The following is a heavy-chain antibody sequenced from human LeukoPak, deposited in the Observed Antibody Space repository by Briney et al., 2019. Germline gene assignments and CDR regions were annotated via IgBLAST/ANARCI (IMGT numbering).Heavy chain of an antibody. V-gene: IGHV3-30*02. CDR1: GFTFSSYG. CDR2: IRYDGSNK. CDR3: ANRGIVGATPYAFDI. Sequence: GGSLRLSCAASGFTFSSYGMHWVRQAPGKGLEWVAFIRYDGSNKYYADSVKGRFTISRDNSKNTLYLQMNSLRAEDTAVYYCANRGIVGATPYAFDIWGQGTMVTVSS. J-gene: IGHJ3*02. D-gene: IGHD1-26*01.